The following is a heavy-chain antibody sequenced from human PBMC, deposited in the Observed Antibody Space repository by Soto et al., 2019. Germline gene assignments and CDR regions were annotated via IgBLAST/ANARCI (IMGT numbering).Heavy chain of an antibody. CDR2: IYPGDSDT. CDR1: GCSFVSYG. J-gene: IGHJ3*02. Sequence: SGVSLRVSCKGSGCSFVSYGVGWVSQIPGKGLEWMGIIYPGDSDTRYSPSFQGQVTISADKSISTAYLQWSSLKASDTAMYYCARGIQYYYDSSGYPVDIWGQGTMVTVS. D-gene: IGHD3-22*01. V-gene: IGHV5-51*01. CDR3: ARGIQYYYDSSGYPVDI.